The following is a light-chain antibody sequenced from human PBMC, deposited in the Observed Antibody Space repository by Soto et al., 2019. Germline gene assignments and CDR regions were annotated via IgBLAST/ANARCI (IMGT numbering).Light chain of an antibody. V-gene: IGKV3-11*01. CDR2: DAS. Sequence: MVLTQSPSSLSLSPVERAALSCRASQSVSSYLAWYQQKPGQAPRLLIYDASNRATGIPARFSGSGSGTDFTLTISSLEPEDFAVYYCQQRSNWPITFGQGTRLEI. J-gene: IGKJ5*01. CDR1: QSVSSY. CDR3: QQRSNWPIT.